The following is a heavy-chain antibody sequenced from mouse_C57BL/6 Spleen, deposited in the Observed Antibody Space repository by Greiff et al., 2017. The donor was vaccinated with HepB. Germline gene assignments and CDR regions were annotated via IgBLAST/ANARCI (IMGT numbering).Heavy chain of an antibody. D-gene: IGHD1-1*01. CDR2: ISDGGSYT. Sequence: EVQLVESGGGLVKPGGSLKLSCAASGFTFSSYAMSWVRQTPEKRLEWVATISDGGSYTYYPDNVKGRFTISRDNAKNNLYLQMSHLKSEDTAMYYCARVPDYYGSSYFDYWGQGTTLTVSS. CDR3: ARVPDYYGSSYFDY. CDR1: GFTFSSYA. V-gene: IGHV5-4*01. J-gene: IGHJ2*01.